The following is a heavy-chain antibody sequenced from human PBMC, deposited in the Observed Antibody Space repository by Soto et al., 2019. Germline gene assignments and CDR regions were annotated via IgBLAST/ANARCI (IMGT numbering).Heavy chain of an antibody. D-gene: IGHD3-3*01. CDR3: AKVANVGVVVEYFDH. J-gene: IGHJ4*02. Sequence: SETMSLTCTVSGGSISSYYWSGIRQPPGKGLEWIGYIYYSGSTNYNPSLKSRVTISVDTSKNQFSLKLSSVTAADTAVYYCAKVANVGVVVEYFDHWGQGSLVTVSS. CDR1: GGSISSYY. V-gene: IGHV4-59*01. CDR2: IYYSGST.